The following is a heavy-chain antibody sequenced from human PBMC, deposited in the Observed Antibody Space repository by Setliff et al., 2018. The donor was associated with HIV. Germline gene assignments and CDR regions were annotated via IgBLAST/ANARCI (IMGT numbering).Heavy chain of an antibody. CDR1: GGSLSGYY. CDR2: INDSGDT. D-gene: IGHD6-19*01. V-gene: IGHV4-34*01. Sequence: SETLSLTCDVYGGSLSGYYWSWIRQSPGKGLEWIGEINDSGDTNYSPSLKSRFNISLDTSKNHFSLRLKSETAADTAVFYCARRTSFVGGAVAGNFDNWGQGTPVTVSS. CDR3: ARRTSFVGGAVAGNFDN. J-gene: IGHJ4*02.